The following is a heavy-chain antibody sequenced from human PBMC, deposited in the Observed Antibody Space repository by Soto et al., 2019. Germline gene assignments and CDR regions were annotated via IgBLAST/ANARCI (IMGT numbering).Heavy chain of an antibody. D-gene: IGHD5-18*01. V-gene: IGHV3-23*01. CDR3: AKDVRGYSNGYFDY. J-gene: IGHJ4*02. Sequence: LRLSCAASGFTFSSYAMSWVRQAPGKGLEWVSTISGSGGSTYYRDSVKGRSTISRDNSKNAVYLQMNGLRAEETAVYYCAKDVRGYSNGYFDYWGQGTLATVSS. CDR2: ISGSGGST. CDR1: GFTFSSYA.